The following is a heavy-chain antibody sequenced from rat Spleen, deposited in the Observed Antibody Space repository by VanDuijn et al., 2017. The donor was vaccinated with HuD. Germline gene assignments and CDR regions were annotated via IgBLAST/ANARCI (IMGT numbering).Heavy chain of an antibody. D-gene: IGHD1-12*02. CDR1: GFTFSNYY. V-gene: IGHV5-20*01. Sequence: EVQLVESGGGLVQPGRSLKLSCAASGFTFSNYYMAWVRQAPTMGLEWVATISYDGSSTYYRDSVKGRFTISRDNAKNTLYLQLDSLRSEDTATYYCTTDTFYDGTYYPGGFDYWGQGTLVTVSS. CDR2: ISYDGSST. J-gene: IGHJ3*01. CDR3: TTDTFYDGTYYPGGFDY.